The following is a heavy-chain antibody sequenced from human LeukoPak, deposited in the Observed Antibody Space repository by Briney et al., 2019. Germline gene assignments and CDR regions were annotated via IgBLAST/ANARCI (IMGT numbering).Heavy chain of an antibody. Sequence: SETLSLTCAVYGGSFSGYYWSWIRQPPGKGLEWIGEINHSGSTNYNPSLKSRDTISVDTSKNQFSLKLSSVTAADTAVYYCARGWGITMVRGVIPFDYWGQGTLVTVSS. CDR1: GGSFSGYY. CDR2: INHSGST. D-gene: IGHD3-10*01. CDR3: ARGWGITMVRGVIPFDY. J-gene: IGHJ4*02. V-gene: IGHV4-34*01.